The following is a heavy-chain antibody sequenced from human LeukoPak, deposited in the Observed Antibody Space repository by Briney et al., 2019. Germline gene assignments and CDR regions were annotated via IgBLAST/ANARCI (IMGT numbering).Heavy chain of an antibody. CDR1: GGSISSSNW. D-gene: IGHD3-9*01. Sequence: SGTLSLTCAVSGGSISSSNWWSWVRQPPGKGLEWIGEIYDSGSTNYNPSLKSRGTISVDKTKNQFSLKLRDVTAADTAVYYCARHLRLVTAFDYWGQGTLVTVSS. CDR2: IYDSGST. J-gene: IGHJ4*02. V-gene: IGHV4-4*02. CDR3: ARHLRLVTAFDY.